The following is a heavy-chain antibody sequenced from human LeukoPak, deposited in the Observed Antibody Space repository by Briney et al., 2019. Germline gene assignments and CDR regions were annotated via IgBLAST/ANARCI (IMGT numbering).Heavy chain of an antibody. CDR2: INPNSGGT. CDR1: GYTFTGYY. V-gene: IGHV1-2*02. Sequence: ASVKVSCKASGYTFTGYYMHWVRQAPGQGLEWMGWINPNSGGTNYAQKFQGRVTMTRDTSISTAYMELSGLRSDDTAVYYCASSNYYDSSGYPYWGQGTLVTVSS. J-gene: IGHJ4*02. CDR3: ASSNYYDSSGYPY. D-gene: IGHD3-22*01.